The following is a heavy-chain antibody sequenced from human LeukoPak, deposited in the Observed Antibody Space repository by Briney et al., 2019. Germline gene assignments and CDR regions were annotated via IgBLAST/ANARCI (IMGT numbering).Heavy chain of an antibody. D-gene: IGHD6-6*01. CDR1: GFTFSSYG. CDR3: AKAQREYSSSSIDY. V-gene: IGHV3-30*18. J-gene: IGHJ4*02. Sequence: PGGSLRLFSAASGFTFSSYGMHWVRQAPGKGLEWVAVISYDGSNKYYADSVRGRFTIFRDNSKNTLYLQVNSLRAEDTAVYYCAKAQREYSSSSIDYWGQGTLVTVSS. CDR2: ISYDGSNK.